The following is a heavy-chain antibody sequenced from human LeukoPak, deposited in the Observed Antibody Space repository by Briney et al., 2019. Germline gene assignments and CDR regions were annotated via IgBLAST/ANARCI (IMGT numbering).Heavy chain of an antibody. J-gene: IGHJ4*02. V-gene: IGHV4-34*01. Sequence: PSETLSLTCAVCGGSFSGYYWSWIRQPPGKGLEWIGEINHSGSTNYNPSLKSRVTISVDTSKNQFSLKLSSVTAADTAVYYCASASITRYYFDYWGQGTLVTVSS. D-gene: IGHD4-11*01. CDR1: GGSFSGYY. CDR3: ASASITRYYFDY. CDR2: INHSGST.